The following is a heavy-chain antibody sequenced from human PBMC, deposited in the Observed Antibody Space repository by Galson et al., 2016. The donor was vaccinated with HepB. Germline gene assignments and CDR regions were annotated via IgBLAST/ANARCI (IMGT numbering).Heavy chain of an antibody. Sequence: TLRLSCAVSGFTFSTYAMNWVRQAPGKGLEWVSFIGGSGDSTYYADSVKGRFTVSRDNSKNTLHLQMNSLRAEDTALYYCEKDWADGAWWYMDVWGKGTTVTVSS. CDR2: IGGSGDST. V-gene: IGHV3-23*01. CDR3: EKDWADGAWWYMDV. CDR1: GFTFSTYA. J-gene: IGHJ6*03. D-gene: IGHD2-8*02.